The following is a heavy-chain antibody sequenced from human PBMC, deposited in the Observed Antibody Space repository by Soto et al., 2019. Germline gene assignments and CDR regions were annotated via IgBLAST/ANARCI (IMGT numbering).Heavy chain of an antibody. V-gene: IGHV3-23*01. J-gene: IGHJ4*02. CDR1: GFTFSSYA. D-gene: IGHD6-13*01. Sequence: EVQLLESGGGLVQPGGSLRLSCAASGFTFSSYAMSWVRQAPGKGLEWVSAISGSGGSTYYADSVKGRFTISRDNAKNTLYLQMNSLRAEDTAVYYCAKDPRWPSRFDYWGQGTLVTVSS. CDR2: ISGSGGST. CDR3: AKDPRWPSRFDY.